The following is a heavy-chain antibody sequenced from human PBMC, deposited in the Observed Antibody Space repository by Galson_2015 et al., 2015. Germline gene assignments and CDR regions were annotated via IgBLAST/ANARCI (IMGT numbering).Heavy chain of an antibody. CDR1: GHTFPNYY. CDR3: ATRRPCSGGTCYGLDV. D-gene: IGHD2-15*01. Sequence: SVKVSCKASGHTFPNYYIHWLRQAPGQGLEWMGAINPSGGNTIYAQKFQGRVTMTRGTSTSVVYMELSSQTSEDAAVYYCATRRPCSGGTCYGLDVWGQGTTVTVSS. V-gene: IGHV1-46*01. CDR2: INPSGGNT. J-gene: IGHJ6*02.